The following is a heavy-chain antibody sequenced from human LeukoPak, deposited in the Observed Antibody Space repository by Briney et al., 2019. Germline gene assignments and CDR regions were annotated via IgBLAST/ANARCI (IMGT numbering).Heavy chain of an antibody. D-gene: IGHD3-16*01. CDR1: GGSFSGYY. CDR2: ISHRGST. CDR3: ARGAEDYVWGSYPNWFDP. V-gene: IGHV4-34*01. Sequence: SETLSLTCAVYGGSFSGYYWNWIRQPPGKALEWIGEISHRGSTNYNPSLKSRVTISVDTSRSQFSLKLSSVTAADTAVYYCARGAEDYVWGSYPNWFDPWGQGTLVTVSS. J-gene: IGHJ5*02.